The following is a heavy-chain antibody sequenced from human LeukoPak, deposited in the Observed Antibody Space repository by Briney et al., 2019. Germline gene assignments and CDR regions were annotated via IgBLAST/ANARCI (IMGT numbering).Heavy chain of an antibody. Sequence: PGGSLRLSCAVSGFTFSSYGMHWVRQAPGKGLEWVAVISYDGSNRYYADSVKGRFTVSRDTSKNTLYLQMNSLRTEDTAVYYCAKDRIAVAGRGFDYWGQGTLVTVSS. CDR3: AKDRIAVAGRGFDY. J-gene: IGHJ4*02. D-gene: IGHD6-19*01. CDR1: GFTFSSYG. CDR2: ISYDGSNR. V-gene: IGHV3-30*18.